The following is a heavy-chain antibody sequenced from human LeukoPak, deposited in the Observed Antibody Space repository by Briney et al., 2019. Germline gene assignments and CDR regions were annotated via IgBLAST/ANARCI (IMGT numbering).Heavy chain of an antibody. V-gene: IGHV3-20*04. J-gene: IGHJ4*02. D-gene: IGHD3-10*01. CDR3: XXXXXXXXRGVDITSYYFDF. Sequence: PGGSLRLSCAASGFTFDDYGMSWVRQAPGKGLEWVSGINWNGGSAGYADSVRGRFTISRDNAKNSLYLQMNSLRAEDTALYYCXXXXXXXXRGVDITSYYFDFWGQGTQVTVSS. CDR2: INWNGGSA. CDR1: GFTFDDYG.